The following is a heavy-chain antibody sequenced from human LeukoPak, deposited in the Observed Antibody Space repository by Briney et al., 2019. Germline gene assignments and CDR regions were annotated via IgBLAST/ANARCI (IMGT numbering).Heavy chain of an antibody. D-gene: IGHD4-23*01. Sequence: SETLSLTCTVSGGSISSSSYYWGWIRQPPGKGLEWIGSIYYSGSTYYNPSLKSRVTISVDTSKNQFSPKLSSVTAADTAVYYCARDGYGGENWFDPWGQGTLVTVSS. CDR1: GGSISSSSYY. J-gene: IGHJ5*02. CDR2: IYYSGST. CDR3: ARDGYGGENWFDP. V-gene: IGHV4-39*07.